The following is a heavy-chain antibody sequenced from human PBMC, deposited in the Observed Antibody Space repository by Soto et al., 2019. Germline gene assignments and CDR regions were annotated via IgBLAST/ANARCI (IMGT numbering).Heavy chain of an antibody. Sequence: ASVKVSCKMSGHTLTELSIHWVRQAPGKGLEWMGGFDPEGGEAIYAQKWHGRVTVTEDTVTDTAYMELNSLKTEDTAVYYCVRATYYSDSSGYTRCFDYWGRGTLVTVSS. CDR2: FDPEGGEA. J-gene: IGHJ4*02. V-gene: IGHV1-24*01. CDR3: VRATYYSDSSGYTRCFDY. CDR1: GHTLTELS. D-gene: IGHD3-22*01.